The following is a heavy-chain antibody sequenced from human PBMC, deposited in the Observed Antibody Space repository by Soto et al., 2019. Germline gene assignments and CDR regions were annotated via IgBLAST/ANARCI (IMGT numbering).Heavy chain of an antibody. Sequence: QVQLVQSGAEVMKPGSSVKVSCKASGGTFSSLAISWVRQAPGQGLEWMGGLVPVFGTANYAQKFQGRVTITADTSTSTSYMELGSLRSEDTAVYYCARSPGVFDYWGQGTLVTVSS. CDR2: LVPVFGTA. V-gene: IGHV1-69*06. CDR1: GGTFSSLA. CDR3: ARSPGVFDY. J-gene: IGHJ4*02. D-gene: IGHD3-10*01.